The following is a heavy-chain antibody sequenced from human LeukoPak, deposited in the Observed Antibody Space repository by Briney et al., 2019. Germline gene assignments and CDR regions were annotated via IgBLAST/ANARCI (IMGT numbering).Heavy chain of an antibody. CDR3: ARDVLSGGLDVFDI. Sequence: ASVKVSCKTSGYTFTNYGISWVRQAPGQGLEWMGWISGHSGNTKYAQRLQGRVIMTTDTSTSTAYMELRSLKSDDTAVYYCARDVLSGGLDVFDIWGQGTLVTVSS. CDR1: GYTFTNYG. J-gene: IGHJ4*02. D-gene: IGHD3-10*01. CDR2: ISGHSGNT. V-gene: IGHV1-18*01.